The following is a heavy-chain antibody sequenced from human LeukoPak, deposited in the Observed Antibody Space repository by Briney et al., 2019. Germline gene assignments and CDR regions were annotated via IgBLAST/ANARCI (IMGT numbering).Heavy chain of an antibody. V-gene: IGHV3-7*01. J-gene: IGHJ3*02. CDR1: GFSFSRHW. D-gene: IGHD3-10*01. CDR2: IKQDGSEK. CDR3: ASRLGYYGLGGVTPDAFDI. Sequence: PGGSLRLSCAASGFSFSRHWMTWVRQAPGKGLEWVANIKQDGSEKYYVDSVKGRFTISRDDAKNSLYLQMNSLRAEDTAVYYCASRLGYYGLGGVTPDAFDIWGQGTMVTVSS.